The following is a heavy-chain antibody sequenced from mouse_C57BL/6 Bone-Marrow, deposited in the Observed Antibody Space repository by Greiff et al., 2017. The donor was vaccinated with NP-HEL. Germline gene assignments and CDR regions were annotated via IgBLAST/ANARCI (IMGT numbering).Heavy chain of an antibody. J-gene: IGHJ4*01. V-gene: IGHV14-4*01. CDR1: GFNIKDDY. Sequence: VQLKQSGAELVRPGASVKLSCTASGFNIKDDYMHWVKQRPEQGLEWIGWIDPENGDTEYASKFQGKATITADTSSNTAYLQLSSLTSEDTAVYYCTTEGNYIGAMDYWGQGTSVTVSS. D-gene: IGHD2-1*01. CDR3: TTEGNYIGAMDY. CDR2: IDPENGDT.